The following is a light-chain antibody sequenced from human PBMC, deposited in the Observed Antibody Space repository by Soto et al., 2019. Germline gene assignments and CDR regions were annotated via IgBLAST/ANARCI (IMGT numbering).Light chain of an antibody. CDR1: QSIRSL. V-gene: IGKV1-5*01. CDR2: DAS. Sequence: DIQITQSPSTLSASVGDRVTITCRASQSIRSLLAWYQQKPGKAPKVLIYDASSLGSGVPSRFSGSGSGTEFTLTISXLQPDEFATYFCQQYQTYSTFGQGTRLEIK. J-gene: IGKJ5*01. CDR3: QQYQTYST.